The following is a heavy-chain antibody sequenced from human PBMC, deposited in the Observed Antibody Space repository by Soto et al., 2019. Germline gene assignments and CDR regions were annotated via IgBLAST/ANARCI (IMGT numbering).Heavy chain of an antibody. J-gene: IGHJ4*02. CDR3: ARVKVEGLQAQCDYYFDY. V-gene: IGHV1-69*12. CDR2: IIPIFGTA. Sequence: QVQLVQSGAEVKKPGSSVKVSCKASGGTCSSYAISCVRKAPGQGLEWMGGIIPIFGTANYSQKFQGRVTITADESNSPAYMALSSLRSEATAVYYWARVKVEGLQAQCDYYFDYGGQGTLVTVAS. D-gene: IGHD2-21*02. CDR1: GGTCSSYA.